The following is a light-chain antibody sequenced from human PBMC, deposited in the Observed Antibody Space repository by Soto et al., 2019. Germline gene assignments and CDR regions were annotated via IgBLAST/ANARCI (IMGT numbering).Light chain of an antibody. CDR2: EVS. V-gene: IGLV2-8*01. Sequence: QSVLTQPPSASGSPGQSVTISCTGTGSDVGDYNYVSWYQQHPGKAPKLMIYEVSKRPSGVPDRFSGSKSGNTASLTVSGLQAEDEANYYCSTYTGSRYVFGTVTK. CDR3: STYTGSRYV. J-gene: IGLJ1*01. CDR1: GSDVGDYNY.